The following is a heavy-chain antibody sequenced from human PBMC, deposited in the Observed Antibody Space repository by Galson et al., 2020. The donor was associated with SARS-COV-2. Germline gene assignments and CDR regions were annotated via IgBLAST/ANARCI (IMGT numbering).Heavy chain of an antibody. V-gene: IGHV1-18*01. J-gene: IGHJ4*02. CDR3: ARAKFGVAHFDY. CDR2: ISAYNGNT. D-gene: IGHD3-3*01. Sequence: MGWISAYNGNTNYAQKLQGRVTMTTDTSTSTAYMELRSLRSDDTAVYYCARAKFGVAHFDYWGQGTLVTVSS.